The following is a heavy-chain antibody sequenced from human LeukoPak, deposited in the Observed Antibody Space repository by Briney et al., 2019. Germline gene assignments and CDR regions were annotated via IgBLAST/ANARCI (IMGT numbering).Heavy chain of an antibody. Sequence: GGSLRLSCVASGFTFSSYSMNWVRQAPGKGLEWISCISSSSSYIYYADSVKGRFTISRDNAKNSVYLQMNSLRAEDTAVYYCVRGDGWFGELLNFDNWGQGTLVTVSS. CDR3: VRGDGWFGELLNFDN. D-gene: IGHD3-10*01. J-gene: IGHJ4*02. CDR2: ISSSSSYI. CDR1: GFTFSSYS. V-gene: IGHV3-21*01.